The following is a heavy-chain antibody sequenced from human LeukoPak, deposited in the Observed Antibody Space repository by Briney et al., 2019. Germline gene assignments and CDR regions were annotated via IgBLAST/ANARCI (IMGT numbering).Heavy chain of an antibody. CDR3: ARDGGDLGYCSGGSCYSYY. J-gene: IGHJ4*02. D-gene: IGHD2-15*01. CDR2: ISACNGNT. V-gene: IGHV1-18*04. CDR1: GYTFTSYY. Sequence: ASVKVSCKASGYTFTSYYMHWVRQAPGQGLEWMGWISACNGNTNYAQKFQGRVTMTTDTSTSTAYMELRSLRSDDTAVYYCARDGGDLGYCSGGSCYSYYWGQGTLVTVSS.